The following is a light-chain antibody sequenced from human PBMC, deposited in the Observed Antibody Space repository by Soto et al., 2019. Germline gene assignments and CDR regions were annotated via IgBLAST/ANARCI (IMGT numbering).Light chain of an antibody. V-gene: IGKV3-20*01. Sequence: EIVLTQSPGTLSLSPGERATLYCRASQRVSSSYLAWYQQKPGQAPRLLIYGASSRATGIPYRFSGSGSGTDFTLTISRLEPEDAAVYYCQQYGRSPYTFGQGTKPE. CDR1: QRVSSSY. CDR3: QQYGRSPYT. CDR2: GAS. J-gene: IGKJ2*01.